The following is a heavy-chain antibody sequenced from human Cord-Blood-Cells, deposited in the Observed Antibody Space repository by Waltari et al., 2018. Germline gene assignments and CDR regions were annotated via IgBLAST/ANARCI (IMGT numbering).Heavy chain of an antibody. CDR3: AKDPDYDILTGYYWFDP. D-gene: IGHD3-9*01. CDR1: GFTFSSYA. Sequence: EVQLVESGGGLVQPGGSLRLSCAAPGFTFSSYAMSWVRQAPGKGLEWVSAISGSGGSTYYADSVKGRFTISRDNSKNTLYLQMNSLRAEDTAVYYCAKDPDYDILTGYYWFDPWGQGTLVTVSS. CDR2: ISGSGGST. J-gene: IGHJ5*02. V-gene: IGHV3-23*04.